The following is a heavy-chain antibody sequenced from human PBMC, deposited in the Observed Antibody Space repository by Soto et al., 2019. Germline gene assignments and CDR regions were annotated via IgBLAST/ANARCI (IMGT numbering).Heavy chain of an antibody. Sequence: PGGSLRLSCAASGFTFSDYYMSWIRQAPGKGLEWVSYISSSSSSSTIYYADSVKGRFTISRDNAKNSLYLQMNSLRDEDTAVYYCASLTDYNWNFGYYYYGMDVWGQGTTVTVSS. CDR2: ISSSSSSSTI. V-gene: IGHV3-11*04. CDR3: ASLTDYNWNFGYYYYGMDV. D-gene: IGHD1-7*01. CDR1: GFTFSDYY. J-gene: IGHJ6*02.